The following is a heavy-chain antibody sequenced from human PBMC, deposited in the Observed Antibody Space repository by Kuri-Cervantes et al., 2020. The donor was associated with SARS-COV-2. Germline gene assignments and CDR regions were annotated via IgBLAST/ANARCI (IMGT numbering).Heavy chain of an antibody. Sequence: SETLSLTCSVSGASISSDYWSWIRQPAGKGLEWIGRTHSTVSPRYNPSLKSRVTMSVDTSKNQFSLKLSSATAADTAVYYCARGNLALGYGDFPFDYWGQGIVVTVSS. CDR3: ARGNLALGYGDFPFDY. D-gene: IGHD4-17*01. CDR2: THSTVSP. V-gene: IGHV4-4*07. CDR1: GASISSDY. J-gene: IGHJ4*02.